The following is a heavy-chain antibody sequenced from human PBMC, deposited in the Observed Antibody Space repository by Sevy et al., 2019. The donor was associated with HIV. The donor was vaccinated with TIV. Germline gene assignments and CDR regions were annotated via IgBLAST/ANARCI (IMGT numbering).Heavy chain of an antibody. D-gene: IGHD2-2*01. CDR1: GFTFSGSA. CDR2: IKVDGSEK. CDR3: ARDCSSTSCLWGLDV. J-gene: IGHJ6*02. Sequence: GGSLRLSCTTSGFTFSGSAMHWVRQAPGKGLEWVAHIKVDGSEKYHVDSVKCRFTISRDNAKNSLFLQMNSLRVEDTAVYYCARDCSSTSCLWGLDVWGQGTAVTVSS. V-gene: IGHV3-7*03.